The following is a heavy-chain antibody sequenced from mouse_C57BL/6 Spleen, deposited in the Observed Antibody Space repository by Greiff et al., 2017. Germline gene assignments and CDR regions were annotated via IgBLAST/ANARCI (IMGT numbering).Heavy chain of an antibody. CDR3: ARLEGGNYFDY. CDR2: IYPSDSET. D-gene: IGHD1-1*02. V-gene: IGHV1-61*01. Sequence: VQLQQPGAELVRPGSSVKLSCKASGYTFTSYWMDWVKQRPGQGLEWIGNIYPSDSETHYNQKFKDKATLTVDKSSSTAYMQLSSLTSEDSAVYYCARLEGGNYFDYWGQGTTLTVSS. J-gene: IGHJ2*01. CDR1: GYTFTSYW.